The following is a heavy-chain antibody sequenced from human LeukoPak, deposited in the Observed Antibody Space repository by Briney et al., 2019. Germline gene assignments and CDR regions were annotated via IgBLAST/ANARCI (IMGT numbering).Heavy chain of an antibody. D-gene: IGHD4-17*01. V-gene: IGHV3-64D*06. J-gene: IGHJ4*02. CDR2: ISTNGGTT. CDR1: GFTFSTYA. CDR3: VKGPGPTVNYYFDF. Sequence: GGSLRLSCSASGFTFSTYAMHWVRQAPGKGLEYVSAISTNGGTTYYAESSRGRFAISRDNSKNTLYLQMSSLRADDTAVYYCVKGPGPTVNYYFDFWGQGTQVTVSP.